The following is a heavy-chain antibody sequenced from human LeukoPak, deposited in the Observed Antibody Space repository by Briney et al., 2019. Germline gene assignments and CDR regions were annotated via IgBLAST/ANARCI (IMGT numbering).Heavy chain of an antibody. CDR2: TYYRSKWLD. CDR3: ARGSSNYYYYYMDV. CDR1: GDSVSSNIVT. V-gene: IGHV6-1*01. Sequence: SQTLSLTCAISGDSVSSNIVTWNWIRQSPSGGLEWLGRTYYRSKWLDDYAASVKSRITINPDTSKNQFSLQLNSVTPEDTAVYYCARGSSNYYYYYMDVWGRGTTVTVYS. J-gene: IGHJ6*03.